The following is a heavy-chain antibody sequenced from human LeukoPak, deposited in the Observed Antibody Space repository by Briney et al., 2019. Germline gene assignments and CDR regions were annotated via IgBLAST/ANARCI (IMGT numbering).Heavy chain of an antibody. CDR3: ARGGASSIPFDP. CDR1: GVSISSGGYS. D-gene: IGHD2-2*01. Sequence: SETLSLTCAVSGVSISSGGYSWSWIRQPPGKGLEWIGYIYHSGSTYYNPSLKSRVTISVDRSKNQFSLKLSSVTAAETAVYYCARGGASSIPFDPWGQGTLVTVSS. CDR2: IYHSGST. V-gene: IGHV4-30-2*01. J-gene: IGHJ5*02.